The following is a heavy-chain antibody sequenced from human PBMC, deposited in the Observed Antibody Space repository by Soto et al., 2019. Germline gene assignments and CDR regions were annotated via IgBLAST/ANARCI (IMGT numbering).Heavy chain of an antibody. CDR2: LHTGGDT. V-gene: IGHV3-66*01. CDR3: AREAFYDLWSGPGWFDP. D-gene: IGHD3-3*01. Sequence: GSLRLSCTASGLSVSSNYMSWVRQAPGKGLEWVSVLHTGGDTHYADSVKGRFTISRDNSESTLYLQMDSLRAEDTALYYCAREAFYDLWSGPGWFDPWGQGTLVTVSS. CDR1: GLSVSSNY. J-gene: IGHJ5*02.